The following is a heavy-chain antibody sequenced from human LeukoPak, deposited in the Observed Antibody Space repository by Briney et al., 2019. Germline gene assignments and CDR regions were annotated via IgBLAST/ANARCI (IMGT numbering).Heavy chain of an antibody. CDR3: ARDQGYRYGYGDFDY. V-gene: IGHV1-69*13. CDR1: GYTFTGYG. D-gene: IGHD5-18*01. J-gene: IGHJ4*02. CDR2: IIPIFGTA. Sequence: ASVKVSCKASGYTFTGYGISWVRQAPGQGLEWMGGIIPIFGTANYAQKFQGRVTITADESTSTAYMELSSLRSEDTAVYYCARDQGYRYGYGDFDYWGQGTLVTVSS.